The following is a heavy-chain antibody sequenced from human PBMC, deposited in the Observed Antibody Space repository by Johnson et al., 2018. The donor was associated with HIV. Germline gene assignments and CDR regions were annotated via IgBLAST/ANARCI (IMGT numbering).Heavy chain of an antibody. CDR2: ISYDGSNK. V-gene: IGHV3-30*04. CDR1: GFTFSSYA. CDR3: AREVESGIAVNDAFDI. Sequence: VQLVESGGGVVQPGRSLRLSCAASGFTFSSYAMHWVRQAPGKGLEWVAVISYDGSNKYYADSVKGRFTLSRDNSKNTLYLQMNSLRAEDTAVYYCAREVESGIAVNDAFDIWGQGTMVTVSS. J-gene: IGHJ3*02. D-gene: IGHD6-19*01.